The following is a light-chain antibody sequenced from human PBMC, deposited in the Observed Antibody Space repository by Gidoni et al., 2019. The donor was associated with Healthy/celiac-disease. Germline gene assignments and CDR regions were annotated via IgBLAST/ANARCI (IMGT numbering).Light chain of an antibody. CDR2: LGS. V-gene: IGKV2-28*01. CDR1: QSLLHSNGYNY. Sequence: DIVITQSPLSLPVTPGEPASISCRSSQSLLHSNGYNYLDWYLQKPGQSPQLLIYLGSNRASGGPDRFSGSGSGTDFTLKISRVEAEDVGVYYCMQALQTPPTFGGGTKVEIK. J-gene: IGKJ4*01. CDR3: MQALQTPPT.